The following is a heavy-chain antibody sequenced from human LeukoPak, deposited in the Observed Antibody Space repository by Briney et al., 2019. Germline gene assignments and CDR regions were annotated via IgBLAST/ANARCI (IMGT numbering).Heavy chain of an antibody. CDR3: ATDQRYAFDY. CDR1: GFSFTDYP. V-gene: IGHV3-48*02. J-gene: IGHJ4*02. CDR2: IRTTAEGAKYA. Sequence: GGSLRLSCATSGFSFTDYPMNWVRQAPGKGLEWISNIRTTAEGAKYAYYADSVKGRVTISRDDGKNTLYLHMNSLRDDDTAVYYCATDQRYAFDYWGQGILVTVS. D-gene: IGHD3-9*01.